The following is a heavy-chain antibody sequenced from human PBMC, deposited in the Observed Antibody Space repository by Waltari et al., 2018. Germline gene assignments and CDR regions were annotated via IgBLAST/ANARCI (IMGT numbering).Heavy chain of an antibody. V-gene: IGHV4-59*01. D-gene: IGHD2-8*01. CDR2: IYHSGRV. CDR3: ARDMVYSSYALDA. Sequence: QVQLQESGPGLVRPSETLSLMCAVSGDSITNYYWSWIRQSPGEGLEWIGNIYHSGRVTVNPSLQVRVIISVDTSKNQVSLSLTSVTAADTAVYYCARDMVYSSYALDAWGQGTTVTVSS. J-gene: IGHJ6*02. CDR1: GDSITNYY.